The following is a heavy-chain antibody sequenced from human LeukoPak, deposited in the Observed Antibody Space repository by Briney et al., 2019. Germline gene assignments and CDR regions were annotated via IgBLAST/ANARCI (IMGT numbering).Heavy chain of an antibody. CDR2: TIPIFGTA. Sequence: SVKVSCKASGGTFSSYAISWVRQAPGQGLEWMGGTIPIFGTANYAQKFQGRVTITADKSTSTAYMELSSLRSEDTAVYYCAREGEDGDCGRIAFDIWGQGTMVTVSS. CDR3: AREGEDGDCGRIAFDI. D-gene: IGHD2-21*02. J-gene: IGHJ3*02. CDR1: GGTFSSYA. V-gene: IGHV1-69*06.